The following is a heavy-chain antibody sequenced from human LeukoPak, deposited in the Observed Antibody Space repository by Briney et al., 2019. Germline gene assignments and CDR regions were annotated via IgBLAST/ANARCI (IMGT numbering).Heavy chain of an antibody. CDR3: ARGVLRFLGGPGGWFDP. J-gene: IGHJ5*02. V-gene: IGHV4-59*01. Sequence: SETLSLTCTVSGGSISSYYWSWIRQPPGKGLEWIGYIYYIGSTNYNTSLKSRVTISVDTSKNQFSLKLSSVTAADTAVYYCARGVLRFLGGPGGWFDPWGQGTLVTVSS. CDR1: GGSISSYY. CDR2: IYYIGST. D-gene: IGHD3-3*01.